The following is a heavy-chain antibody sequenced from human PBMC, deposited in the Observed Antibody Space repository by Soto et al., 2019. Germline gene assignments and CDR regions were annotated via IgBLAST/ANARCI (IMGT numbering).Heavy chain of an antibody. Sequence: EVQLVESGGDLVKPGGSLRLSCAASGFIFSTYSMNWVRQAPGKGLEWVSSISSRGSYKHYADSVKGRFTISRDNAKTSLYLQMNSLRAEDTAVYYCAREGFSNYNNYYFDYWGQGTLVTVSS. D-gene: IGHD4-4*01. CDR3: AREGFSNYNNYYFDY. CDR1: GFIFSTYS. J-gene: IGHJ4*02. V-gene: IGHV3-21*01. CDR2: ISSRGSYK.